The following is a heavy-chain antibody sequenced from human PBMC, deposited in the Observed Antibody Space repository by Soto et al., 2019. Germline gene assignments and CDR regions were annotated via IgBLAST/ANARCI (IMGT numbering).Heavy chain of an antibody. D-gene: IGHD7-27*01. CDR3: ARDGTGEQGYFDL. Sequence: EVQLVESGGGLVQPGGSLRLSCAASGFTVSSKYMSWVRQAPGKGLEWVSVIFSGGSTYYADSVKGRFTISRDNSKNTLYLQMNSLRAEDTAVYYCARDGTGEQGYFDLWGRGSLVTVSS. V-gene: IGHV3-66*01. CDR1: GFTVSSKY. J-gene: IGHJ2*01. CDR2: IFSGGST.